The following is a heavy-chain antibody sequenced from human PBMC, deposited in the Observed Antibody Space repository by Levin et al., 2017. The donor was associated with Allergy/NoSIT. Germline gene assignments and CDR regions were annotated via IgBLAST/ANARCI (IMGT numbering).Heavy chain of an antibody. D-gene: IGHD6-19*01. Sequence: LSLTCAASGFTFSSYSMNWVRPAPGKGLEWVSYISSSSSTIYYADSVKGRFTISRDNAKNSLYLQMNSLRAEDTAVYYCARGYSSGRGAFDIWGQGTMVTVSS. CDR3: ARGYSSGRGAFDI. CDR1: GFTFSSYS. V-gene: IGHV3-48*01. CDR2: ISSSSSTI. J-gene: IGHJ3*02.